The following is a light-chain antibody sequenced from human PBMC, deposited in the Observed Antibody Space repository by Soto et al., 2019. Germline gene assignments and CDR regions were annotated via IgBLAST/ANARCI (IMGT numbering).Light chain of an antibody. V-gene: IGKV1-NL1*01. CDR3: EQYGSSPYT. CDR2: GAS. J-gene: IGKJ3*01. Sequence: DIQMTQSPSSVSASVGDRVTISCQASQGISRSLAWYQQKPGKAPKLLIYGASSRATGTPDRFSGSGSGTDFTLTISRLEPEDFAVYYCEQYGSSPYTFGPGTKVEIK. CDR1: QGISRS.